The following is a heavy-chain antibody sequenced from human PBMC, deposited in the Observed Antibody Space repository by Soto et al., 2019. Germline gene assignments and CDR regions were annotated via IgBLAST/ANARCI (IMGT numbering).Heavy chain of an antibody. V-gene: IGHV3-7*01. CDR3: FGGHGGPP. CDR1: DLTVSDYW. CDR2: IKPDGSTT. D-gene: IGHD3-16*01. J-gene: IGHJ5*02. Sequence: PWGSLRLSCATSDLTVSDYWMNWVRQAPGKGLEWIANIKPDGSTTNYVDSVKGRFTLSSDNVRNSVSLQMNSLSVEDTAVYFCFGGHGGPPWGQGTLVTVSS.